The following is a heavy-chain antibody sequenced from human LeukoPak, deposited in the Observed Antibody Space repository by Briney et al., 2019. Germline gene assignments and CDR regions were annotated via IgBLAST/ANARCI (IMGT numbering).Heavy chain of an antibody. CDR3: ARDDNYDSSGLDY. V-gene: IGHV4-39*07. CDR1: GGSISSSSYY. J-gene: IGHJ4*02. D-gene: IGHD3-22*01. Sequence: PSETLSLTCTVSGGSISSSSYYWGWIRQPPGKGLEWVGSIYYSGSTYYNPSLKSRVTISVDTSKNQFSLKLSSVTAADTAAYYCARDDNYDSSGLDYWGQGTLVTVSS. CDR2: IYYSGST.